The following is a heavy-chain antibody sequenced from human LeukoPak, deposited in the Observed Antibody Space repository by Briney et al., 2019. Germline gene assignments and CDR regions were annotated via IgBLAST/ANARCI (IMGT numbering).Heavy chain of an antibody. CDR3: VKGAARGYSYGDYFDY. Sequence: GGSLRLSCSASGFTFRSYAMHWVRQAPGKGLEYVSAISSNGGSTYYADSVKGRFTISRDNSKNTLYLQMSSLRAEDTAVYYCVKGAARGYSYGDYFDYWGQGTLVTVS. CDR1: GFTFRSYA. V-gene: IGHV3-64D*06. J-gene: IGHJ4*02. CDR2: ISSNGGST. D-gene: IGHD5-18*01.